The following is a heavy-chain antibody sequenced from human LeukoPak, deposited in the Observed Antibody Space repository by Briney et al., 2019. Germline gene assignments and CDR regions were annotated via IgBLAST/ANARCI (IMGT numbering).Heavy chain of an antibody. CDR3: AAAGRIINCGGDC. D-gene: IGHD2-21*01. CDR1: GFTFTSSA. V-gene: IGHV1-58*02. J-gene: IGHJ4*02. CDR2: IVVGSGNT. Sequence: TSVTVSFTASGFTFTSSAMQWVRQARGPRLERIGWIVVGSGNTNYAQKFQERVTITRDMSTSTAYMELSSLRSEDAAVYYCAAAGRIINCGGDCWGQGTLVTVSS.